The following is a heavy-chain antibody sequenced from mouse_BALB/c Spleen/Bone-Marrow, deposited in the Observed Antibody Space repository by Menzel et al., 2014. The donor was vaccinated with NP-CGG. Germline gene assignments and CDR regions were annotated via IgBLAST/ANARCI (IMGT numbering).Heavy chain of an antibody. CDR2: MNSNGGST. V-gene: IGHV5-6-3*01. CDR3: SFSPLSSSS. D-gene: IGHD6-1*01. Sequence: EVKLQESGGGLVQPGGSLKLSCAASGFTFSSYGMSWVRQTPDKRLELVATMNSNGGSTYYPDSVKGRFTISRDNAKNTLYLQTTSLNSEDTAMYYFSFSPLSSSSWGQGTLVTVSA. CDR1: GFTFSSYG. J-gene: IGHJ3*01.